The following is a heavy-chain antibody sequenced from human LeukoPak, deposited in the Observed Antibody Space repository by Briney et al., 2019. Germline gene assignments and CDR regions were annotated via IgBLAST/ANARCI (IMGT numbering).Heavy chain of an antibody. CDR1: GFTFSSYA. CDR3: AKGHYYGSGSLDY. J-gene: IGHJ4*02. CDR2: IGGRDGST. D-gene: IGHD3-10*01. Sequence: GGSLRLSCAASGFTFSSYAMSWVRQAPGKGLEWVSAIGGRDGSTYYTDSVKGRFTISRDNSKNTLYVQMNSLRAEDTAVYYCAKGHYYGSGSLDYWGQGTLVTVSS. V-gene: IGHV3-23*01.